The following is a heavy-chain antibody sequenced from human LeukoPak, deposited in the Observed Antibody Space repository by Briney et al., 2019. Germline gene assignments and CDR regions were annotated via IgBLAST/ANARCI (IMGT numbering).Heavy chain of an antibody. J-gene: IGHJ6*02. CDR2: IWYDGSNK. D-gene: IGHD3-3*01. CDR1: GFTFSSYG. V-gene: IGHV3-33*01. CDR3: ARDLKLAYYDFWSGYSDYYYYGMDV. Sequence: PGGSLRLSCAASGFTFSSYGMHWVRQAPGMGLEWVAVIWYDGSNKYYADSVKGRFTISRDNSKNTLYLQMNSLRAEDTAVYYCARDLKLAYYDFWSGYSDYYYYGMDVWGQGTTVTVSS.